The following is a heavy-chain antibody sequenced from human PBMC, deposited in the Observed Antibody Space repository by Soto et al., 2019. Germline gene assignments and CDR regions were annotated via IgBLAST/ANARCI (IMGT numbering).Heavy chain of an antibody. J-gene: IGHJ6*02. Sequence: GASVKVSCKASGYTFTSYGISWVRQAPGQGLEWMGWISAYNGNTNYAQKRQGRVTMTTDTSTSTAYMELRSLRSDDTAVYYCARGGTVRGVISYYYYYGMDVWGQGTTVPVSS. D-gene: IGHD3-10*01. CDR3: ARGGTVRGVISYYYYYGMDV. V-gene: IGHV1-18*04. CDR2: ISAYNGNT. CDR1: GYTFTSYG.